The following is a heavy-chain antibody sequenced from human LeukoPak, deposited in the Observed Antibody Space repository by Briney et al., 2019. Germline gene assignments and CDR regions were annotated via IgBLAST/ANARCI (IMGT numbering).Heavy chain of an antibody. D-gene: IGHD2/OR15-2a*01. V-gene: IGHV3-23*01. CDR2: MSASGHLI. CDR3: VRDVSRRIGMDV. Sequence: PGGSLRLSCAASGFSFSDWAMNWVRHPPGKGLEWVSSMSASGHLIDYTDSVKGRFTISRDNSKNTLYLQMDSLRADDTAVYYCVRDVSRRIGMDVWGQGTTVTVSS. J-gene: IGHJ6*02. CDR1: GFSFSDWA.